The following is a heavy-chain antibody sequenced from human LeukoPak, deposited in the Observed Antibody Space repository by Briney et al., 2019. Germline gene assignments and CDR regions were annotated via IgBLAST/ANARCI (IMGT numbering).Heavy chain of an antibody. J-gene: IGHJ6*03. CDR2: ISSSSSYI. CDR1: GFTFSSYS. V-gene: IGHV3-21*01. D-gene: IGHD3-3*01. Sequence: PGGSLRLSCAASGFTFSSYSMNWVRQAPGKGLERVSSISSSSSYIYYADSVKGRFTISRDNAKNSLYLQMNSLRAEDTAVYYCARSGVWSGYYAYYYYYYMDVWGNGTTVTVSS. CDR3: ARSGVWSGYYAYYYYYYMDV.